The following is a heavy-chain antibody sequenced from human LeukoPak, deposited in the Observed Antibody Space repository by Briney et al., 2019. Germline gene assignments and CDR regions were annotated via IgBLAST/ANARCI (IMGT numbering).Heavy chain of an antibody. Sequence: SETLSLTCTVSGGSLSSYYWSWIRQPPGKGLEWIGYIYYSGSTNYNPSLKSRVTISVDTSKNQFSLKLSSVTAADTAVYYCARAAYDSSGYYPRYWGQGTLVTVSS. D-gene: IGHD3-22*01. CDR3: ARAAYDSSGYYPRY. V-gene: IGHV4-59*01. J-gene: IGHJ4*02. CDR1: GGSLSSYY. CDR2: IYYSGST.